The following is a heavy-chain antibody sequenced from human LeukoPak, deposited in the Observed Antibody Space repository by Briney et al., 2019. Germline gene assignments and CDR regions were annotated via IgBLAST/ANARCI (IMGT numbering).Heavy chain of an antibody. CDR1: GFTFSSYA. Sequence: GGSLRLSCAASGFTFSSYAMSWVRQAPGKGLEWVSAISGNGGSTYYADSVKGRFTISRDNSRDTLYLQMNSLRADDTAVYYCAKGVTGTRAFDIWGQGTMVTVSS. J-gene: IGHJ3*02. CDR3: AKGVTGTRAFDI. V-gene: IGHV3-23*01. CDR2: ISGNGGST. D-gene: IGHD1-7*01.